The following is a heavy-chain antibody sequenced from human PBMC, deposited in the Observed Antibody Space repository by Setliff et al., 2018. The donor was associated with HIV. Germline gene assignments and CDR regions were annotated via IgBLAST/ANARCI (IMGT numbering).Heavy chain of an antibody. D-gene: IGHD3-22*01. CDR1: GGSLSNYY. Sequence: SETLSLTCGVNGGSLSNYYWSWIRQSPGKGLEWIGEINHSVSTNYNPSLKSRVTISVDTSKNQFSLKLSSVTAADTAVYYCASYYGADEPSYYFDFWGQGTQVTVSS. V-gene: IGHV4-34*01. J-gene: IGHJ4*02. CDR2: INHSVST. CDR3: ASYYGADEPSYYFDF.